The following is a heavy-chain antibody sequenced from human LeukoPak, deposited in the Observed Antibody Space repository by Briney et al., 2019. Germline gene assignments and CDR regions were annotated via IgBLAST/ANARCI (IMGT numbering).Heavy chain of an antibody. CDR3: ANTEGGSDKWLDL. CDR2: IQYDGSNK. CDR1: GFTFSSYG. Sequence: GGSLRLSCVASGFTFSSYGMHWVRQAPGKGREGVAKIQYDGSNKYYSDSVKGRFTVSRDNSKNTLYLQMISLRAEDTAVYYCANTEGGSDKWLDLWGQGTLVTVSS. D-gene: IGHD1-26*01. V-gene: IGHV3-30*02. J-gene: IGHJ5*02.